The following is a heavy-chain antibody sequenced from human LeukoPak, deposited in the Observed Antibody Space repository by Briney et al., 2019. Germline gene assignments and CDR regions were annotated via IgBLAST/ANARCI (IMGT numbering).Heavy chain of an antibody. CDR3: VRASGSFDY. Sequence: GGCLRLSSAAPGFTFSDYGLYSGCQAPGKGLEWVAVIWSDGSNKYYADSVKARFTSSRDNSKKTLYLQMNSLRVEETAVYYCVRASGSFDYWGQGTLVTVSS. D-gene: IGHD3-10*01. V-gene: IGHV3-33*01. J-gene: IGHJ4*02. CDR1: GFTFSDYG. CDR2: IWSDGSNK.